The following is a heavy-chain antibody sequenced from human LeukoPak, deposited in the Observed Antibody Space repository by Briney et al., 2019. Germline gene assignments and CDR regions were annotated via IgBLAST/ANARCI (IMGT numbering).Heavy chain of an antibody. CDR3: ARDQGWYWYYFDY. D-gene: IGHD6-19*01. CDR1: GYTFTGYY. J-gene: IGHJ4*02. Sequence: ASVKVSCKASGYTFTGYYMHWVRQAPGQGLEWMGRINPNSGGTNYAQKFQGRVTMTRDTSTSTVYMELSSLRSEDTAMYYCARDQGWYWYYFDYWAREPWSPSPQ. V-gene: IGHV1-2*06. CDR2: INPNSGGT.